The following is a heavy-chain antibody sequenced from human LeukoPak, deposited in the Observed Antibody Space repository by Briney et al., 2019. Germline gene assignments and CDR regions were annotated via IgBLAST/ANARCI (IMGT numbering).Heavy chain of an antibody. CDR1: GYTFTSYG. CDR2: ISPSTGAT. CDR3: ARVDTSLNY. V-gene: IGHV1-2*02. D-gene: IGHD2/OR15-2a*01. J-gene: IGHJ4*02. Sequence: GASVKVSCKASGYTFTSYGISWVRQAPGQGLEWMGWISPSTGATEYAQKFRGRVTMTRDTSVNTVYMDLSRLTSDDTALYYCARVDTSLNYWGQGTLVTVSS.